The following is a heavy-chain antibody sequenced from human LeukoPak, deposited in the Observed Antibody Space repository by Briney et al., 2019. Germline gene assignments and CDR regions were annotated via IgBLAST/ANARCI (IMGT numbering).Heavy chain of an antibody. Sequence: ASVKVSCKASGYTFTSYYMHLVRQAPGQGLEWMGIINPSGGSTSYAQKFQGRVTMTRDTSTSTVYMELSSLRSEDTAVYYCARALQNTVSYYYYGMDVWGQGTTVTVSS. CDR1: GYTFTSYY. V-gene: IGHV1-46*01. CDR3: ARALQNTVSYYYYGMDV. J-gene: IGHJ6*02. CDR2: INPSGGST. D-gene: IGHD4-17*01.